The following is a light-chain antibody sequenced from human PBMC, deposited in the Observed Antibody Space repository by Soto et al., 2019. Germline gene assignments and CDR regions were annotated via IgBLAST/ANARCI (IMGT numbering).Light chain of an antibody. Sequence: EIVMTQSPFTLSVSPLDRAALSCRASQSVGTNLAWYQQKPGQPPRLLIYAASTRATGVPARFSGSGSGTEFTLTISSLQSEDFAVYFCQQYNKWPPYTFGQGTKVDIK. CDR2: AAS. J-gene: IGKJ2*01. CDR1: QSVGTN. CDR3: QQYNKWPPYT. V-gene: IGKV3-15*01.